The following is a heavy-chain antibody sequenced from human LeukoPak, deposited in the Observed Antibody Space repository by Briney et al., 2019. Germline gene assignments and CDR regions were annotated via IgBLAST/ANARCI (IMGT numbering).Heavy chain of an antibody. CDR2: MNPNSGNT. Sequence: ASVNVSCKASGYTFTSYDINWVRQATGQGLEWMGWMNPNSGNTGYAQKFQGRVTMTRNTSISTAYMELSSLRSEDTAVYYCARGVITMVRGVTWNWFDPWGQGTLVTVSS. V-gene: IGHV1-8*01. D-gene: IGHD3-10*01. CDR3: ARGVITMVRGVTWNWFDP. J-gene: IGHJ5*02. CDR1: GYTFTSYD.